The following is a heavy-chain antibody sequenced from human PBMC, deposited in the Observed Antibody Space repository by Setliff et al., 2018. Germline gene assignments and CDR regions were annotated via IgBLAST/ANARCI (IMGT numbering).Heavy chain of an antibody. D-gene: IGHD3-22*01. J-gene: IGHJ3*02. CDR3: ARDVFPYHYEGAFDI. V-gene: IGHV1-46*01. CDR1: GYTFTTYY. Sequence: ASVKVSCKASGYTFTTYYMHWVRQAPGLGLEWMGTINPSSGRTSYAQKFQGRVTMTRDTSTSTVYMDMSSLISEDTAVYYCARDVFPYHYEGAFDIWGQGTMVTVSS. CDR2: INPSSGRT.